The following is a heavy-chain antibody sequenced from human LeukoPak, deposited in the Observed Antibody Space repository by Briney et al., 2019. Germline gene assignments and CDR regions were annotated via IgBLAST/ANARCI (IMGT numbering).Heavy chain of an antibody. J-gene: IGHJ5*02. CDR3: ARDLAILDWFDP. CDR2: IIPIFGTA. CDR1: GGTFSSYA. Sequence: VASVKVSCKASGGTFSSYAISWVRQAPGQGLEWMGGIIPIFGTANYAQKFQGRVTITTDESTSTAYMELSSLRSDDTAVYYCARDLAILDWFDPWGQGTLVTVSS. D-gene: IGHD2-21*01. V-gene: IGHV1-69*05.